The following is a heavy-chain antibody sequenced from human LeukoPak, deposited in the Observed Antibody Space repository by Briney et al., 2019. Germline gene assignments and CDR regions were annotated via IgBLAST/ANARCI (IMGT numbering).Heavy chain of an antibody. CDR1: GFTFRNYS. D-gene: IGHD2-2*02. CDR3: AKARSGSSSSCYNY. V-gene: IGHV3-23*01. CDR2: ISDSGGTT. Sequence: GGSLRLSCAASGFTFRNYSMNWVRQAPGKGLEWVSGISDSGGTTDYADSVKGRFAISRDNSNNTLYLQMNSLRAEDTAVYYCAKARSGSSSSCYNYWGQGTLVTVPS. J-gene: IGHJ4*02.